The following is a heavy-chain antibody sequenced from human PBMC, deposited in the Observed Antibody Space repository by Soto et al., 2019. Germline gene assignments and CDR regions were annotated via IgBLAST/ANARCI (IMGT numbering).Heavy chain of an antibody. D-gene: IGHD3-22*01. CDR3: ANQIATGH. CDR1: GFTFSNYG. CDR2: ISYDGNTK. J-gene: IGHJ4*02. Sequence: QVQLVESGGGVVQPGRSLRLSCEASGFTFSNYGMHWVRQAPGKGLEWVAVISYDGNTKYYSDSVKGRFTISRDNSKNTIYLQLNSLRSEDTAVYYCANQIATGHWGRGTLVTVSA. V-gene: IGHV3-30*18.